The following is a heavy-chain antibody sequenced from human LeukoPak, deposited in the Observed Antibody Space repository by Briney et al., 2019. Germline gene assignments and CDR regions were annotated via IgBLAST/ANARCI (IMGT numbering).Heavy chain of an antibody. CDR1: GFTFSNYG. J-gene: IGHJ5*02. CDR3: ARDLRYDGSSSGNWFDP. D-gene: IGHD6-6*01. Sequence: GRSLRLSCAASGFTFSNYGMHWVRQAPGKGLEWVAVISYDGSNKYYADSVKGRFTISRDNSKNTLYLQMNSLRAEDTAVYYCARDLRYDGSSSGNWFDPWGQGTLVTVSS. V-gene: IGHV3-30*03. CDR2: ISYDGSNK.